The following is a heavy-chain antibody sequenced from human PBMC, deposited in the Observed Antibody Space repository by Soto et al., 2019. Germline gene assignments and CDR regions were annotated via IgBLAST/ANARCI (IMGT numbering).Heavy chain of an antibody. CDR2: ISYDGSNK. D-gene: IGHD3-3*01. CDR3: ARDKRDLRFLEWSYYFDY. J-gene: IGHJ4*02. V-gene: IGHV3-30-3*01. CDR1: GFTFSSYA. Sequence: QVQLVESGGGVVQPGRSLRLSCAASGFTFSSYAMQWVRQAPGKGLEWVAVISYDGSNKYYADSVKGRFTISRDNSKNTLYLQLNSLKAEDPAVYYCARDKRDLRFLEWSYYFDYRGQGTLVTVSS.